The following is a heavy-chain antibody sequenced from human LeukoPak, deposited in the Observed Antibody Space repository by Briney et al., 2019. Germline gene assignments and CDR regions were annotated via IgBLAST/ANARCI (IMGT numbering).Heavy chain of an antibody. J-gene: IGHJ5*02. Sequence: ASVKVSCKSSGYTFTDYYMHWVRQAPGQGLQWMGWISAYNGNTNYAQKLQGRVTMTTDTSTSTAYMELRSLRSDDTAVYYCARDSESSSWYWFDPWGQGTLVTVSS. CDR3: ARDSESSSWYWFDP. CDR1: GYTFTDYY. D-gene: IGHD6-13*01. V-gene: IGHV1-18*04. CDR2: ISAYNGNT.